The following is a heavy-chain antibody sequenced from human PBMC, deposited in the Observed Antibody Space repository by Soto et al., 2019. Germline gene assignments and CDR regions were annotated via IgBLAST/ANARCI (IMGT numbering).Heavy chain of an antibody. Sequence: QVQLVESGGGVVQPGRSLRLSCAASGFTFSSYAMHWVRQAPGKGLDWVAVVSYDGSNKYYADSVKGRFTISRDNSKNTLYLQMSSLISEDTAVYYCERGLGLDSDYWGQGTLVTVSS. D-gene: IGHD3-16*01. V-gene: IGHV3-30-3*01. CDR1: GFTFSSYA. J-gene: IGHJ4*02. CDR2: VSYDGSNK. CDR3: ERGLGLDSDY.